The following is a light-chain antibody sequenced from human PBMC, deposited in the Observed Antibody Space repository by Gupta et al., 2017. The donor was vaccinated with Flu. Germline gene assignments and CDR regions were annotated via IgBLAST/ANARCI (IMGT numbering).Light chain of an antibody. CDR1: NIGRKP. CDR2: DDS. Sequence: SYVLTQSPSVSVAPGQSAKITCEGDNIGRKPAHWYQQRPGQAPVLVIYDDSDRPSGIPERFSGSNSGHTATLTISRVEAGDEAAYLCQVWDIDSYYPLFGGGTKLTVL. J-gene: IGLJ3*02. CDR3: QVWDIDSYYPL. V-gene: IGLV3-21*02.